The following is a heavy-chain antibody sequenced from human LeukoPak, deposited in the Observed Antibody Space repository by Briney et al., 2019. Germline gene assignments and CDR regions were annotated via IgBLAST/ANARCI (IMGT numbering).Heavy chain of an antibody. J-gene: IGHJ4*02. V-gene: IGHV3-23*01. Sequence: PEGSLRLSCAASGFTFSSYAMSWVRQAPGKGLEWVSAISGSGGSTYYADSVKGRFTISRDNSKNTLYLQMNSLRAEDTAVYYCAKDMMMATIRGSYFDYWGQGTLVTVSS. CDR3: AKDMMMATIRGSYFDY. CDR1: GFTFSSYA. D-gene: IGHD5-12*01. CDR2: ISGSGGST.